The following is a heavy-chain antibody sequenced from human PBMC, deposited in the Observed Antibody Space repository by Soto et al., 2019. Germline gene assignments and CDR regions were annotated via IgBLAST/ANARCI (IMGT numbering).Heavy chain of an antibody. CDR3: ARSLCETTSLCDY. Sequence: QVQLVQSGAEMKQPGASVKLSCQASGYIFIHCFMHWVRQAPGQGLEWMGGINPSSGTTTYAQKFQGRVTVTRDTSTSTVYMELSSLGSGDTAMYYCARSLCETTSLCDYWGQGSLVTVSA. J-gene: IGHJ4*02. CDR1: GYIFIHCF. CDR2: INPSSGTT. V-gene: IGHV1-46*01.